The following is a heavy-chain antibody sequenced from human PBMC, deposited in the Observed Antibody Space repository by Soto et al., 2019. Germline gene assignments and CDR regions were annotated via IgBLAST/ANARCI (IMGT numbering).Heavy chain of an antibody. J-gene: IGHJ6*02. D-gene: IGHD2-2*01. CDR2: IIPVFGTA. V-gene: IGHV1-69*13. Sequence: SVKVSCKASGYTFTSYDINWVRQAPGQGLERMGGIIPVFGTANYAQKFQGRVTITADESTTTVYMDVSSLRSDDTAVYYCARDPNIVLVPAALRSYYYYYGMDVWGQGTTVTVSS. CDR3: ARDPNIVLVPAALRSYYYYYGMDV. CDR1: GYTFTSYD.